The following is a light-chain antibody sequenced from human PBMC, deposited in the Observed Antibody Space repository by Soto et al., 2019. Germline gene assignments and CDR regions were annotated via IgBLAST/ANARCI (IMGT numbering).Light chain of an antibody. CDR2: EGS. CDR3: CSYASSSTYV. J-gene: IGLJ1*01. V-gene: IGLV2-23*01. Sequence: QSALTQPASVSGSPGQSITISCTGTSRGVGSYNLVSWYQQHPGKAPKLMIYEGSKRPSGVSDRFSGSKSGNTASLTISGLQAEDEADYYCCSYASSSTYVFGAGTKVTVL. CDR1: SRGVGSYNL.